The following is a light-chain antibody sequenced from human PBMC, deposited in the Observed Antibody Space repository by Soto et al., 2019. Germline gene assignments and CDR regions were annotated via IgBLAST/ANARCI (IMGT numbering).Light chain of an antibody. V-gene: IGKV3-20*01. CDR3: QQYDSSWT. Sequence: EIVLTQSPGTLSLSPGERATLYCRASQSVPSNFLSWYQQRPGQAPTLLIYDVSRRAAGIPDRFSGSGSGTDFTLAISRLEPEDFGVYYCQQYDSSWTFGQGTKVEIK. CDR1: QSVPSNF. CDR2: DVS. J-gene: IGKJ1*01.